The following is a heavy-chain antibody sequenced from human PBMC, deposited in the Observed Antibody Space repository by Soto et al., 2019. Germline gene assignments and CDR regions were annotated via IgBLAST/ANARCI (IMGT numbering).Heavy chain of an antibody. D-gene: IGHD2-2*02. CDR2: IIPIFGTA. V-gene: IGHV1-69*13. CDR3: ARSAAIEWYGMDV. Sequence: GTSVKVSCKASGGTFSSYAIIWVRQAPGQGLEWMGGIIPIFGTANYAQKFQGRVTITADESTSTAYMELSSLRSEDTAVYYCARSAAIEWYGMDVWGQGTTVTVSS. J-gene: IGHJ6*02. CDR1: GGTFSSYA.